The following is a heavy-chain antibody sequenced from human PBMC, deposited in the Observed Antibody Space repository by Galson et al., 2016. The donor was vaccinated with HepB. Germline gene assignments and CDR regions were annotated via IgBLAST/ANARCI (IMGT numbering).Heavy chain of an antibody. V-gene: IGHV5-51*01. Sequence: QSGAEVKKPGESLKISCKGEGYVFSSYWIAWVRQTPDKGLEWMGLFYPGDSEIRYSPSFQGQVTFSADKSINTAYMQWSSLKASDTAIYYCASLVSSRSPYDSWGQGTPVTVSS. CDR1: GYVFSSYW. J-gene: IGHJ4*02. CDR2: FYPGDSEI. D-gene: IGHD3-9*01. CDR3: ASLVSSRSPYDS.